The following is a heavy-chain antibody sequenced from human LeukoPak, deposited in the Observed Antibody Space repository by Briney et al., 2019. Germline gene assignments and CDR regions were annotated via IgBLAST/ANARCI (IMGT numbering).Heavy chain of an antibody. CDR3: ARLHYDVLTGPFDY. CDR1: GITVNTNY. Sequence: GVLRLSCAASGITVNTNYMSWVRQAPGKGLEWVSIIYSGGATFYADSVKGRFTISRESSKNTLWLQMNSLTAEDTAVYYCARLHYDVLTGPFDYWGQGTLVTVSS. D-gene: IGHD3-9*01. V-gene: IGHV3-66*04. CDR2: IYSGGAT. J-gene: IGHJ4*02.